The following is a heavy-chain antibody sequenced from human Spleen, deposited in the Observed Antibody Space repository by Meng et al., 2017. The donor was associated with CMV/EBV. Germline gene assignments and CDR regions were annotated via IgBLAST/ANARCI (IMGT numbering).Heavy chain of an antibody. CDR3: ARDAGTIAVSGIGDY. CDR2: INPSGGST. CDR1: GYTFISYY. V-gene: IGHV1-46*01. Sequence: ASVKVSCKASGYTFISYYMHWVRQAPGQGLEWVGIINPSGGSTGYAEKFQGRVTMTRDTSTSTVFMELSSLTSEDTAVYYCARDAGTIAVSGIGDYWGQGTLVTVSS. J-gene: IGHJ4*02. D-gene: IGHD6-19*01.